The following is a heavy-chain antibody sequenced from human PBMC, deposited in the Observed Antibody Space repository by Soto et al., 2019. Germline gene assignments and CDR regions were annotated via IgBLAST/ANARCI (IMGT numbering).Heavy chain of an antibody. CDR2: ISGSGGST. J-gene: IGHJ4*02. Sequence: EVQLLESGGGLVQPGGSLRLSCAASGFTFSSYAMSWVRQAPGKGLEWVSAISGSGGSTYYADSVKGRFTISSDNSKNTVYLQMNGLRAEDTAVYYCANSKSRWLRNALFDYCGQGTMVTVSS. D-gene: IGHD5-18*01. CDR3: ANSKSRWLRNALFDY. CDR1: GFTFSSYA. V-gene: IGHV3-23*01.